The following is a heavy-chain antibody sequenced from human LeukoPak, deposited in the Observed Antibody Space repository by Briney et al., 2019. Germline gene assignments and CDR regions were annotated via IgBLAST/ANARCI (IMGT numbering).Heavy chain of an antibody. CDR2: MYYSGST. CDR3: ARRVAVAGIDY. CDR1: GGSISSSSYY. V-gene: IGHV4-39*01. Sequence: SETLSLTCTVSGGSISSSSYYWGWIRQPPGKGLEWIGSMYYSGSTDYNPSLKSRVTISVDTPKNQFSLKLSSVTAADTAVYYCARRVAVAGIDYWGQGTLVIVSS. D-gene: IGHD6-19*01. J-gene: IGHJ4*02.